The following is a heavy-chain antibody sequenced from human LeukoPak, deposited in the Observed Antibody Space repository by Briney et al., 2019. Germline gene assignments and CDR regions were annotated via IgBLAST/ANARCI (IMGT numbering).Heavy chain of an antibody. CDR3: ARGGPRRDGYMY. CDR2: VKQDGSEK. D-gene: IGHD5-24*01. J-gene: IGHJ4*02. CDR1: GFTFSSYW. Sequence: VGSLRLSCAASGFTFSSYWMSWIRQAPGKGLEWVANVKQDGSEKYYVDSVKGRFTISRDNAKNSLYLQMNSLRAEDTAVYYCARGGPRRDGYMYWGQGTLVTVSS. V-gene: IGHV3-7*01.